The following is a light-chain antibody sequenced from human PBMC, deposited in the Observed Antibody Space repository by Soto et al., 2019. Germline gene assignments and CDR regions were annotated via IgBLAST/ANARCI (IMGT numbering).Light chain of an antibody. CDR1: SSDIGPYNY. CDR2: EVT. J-gene: IGLJ7*01. V-gene: IGLV2-14*01. CDR3: SSYTTSSTLV. Sequence: QSVLTQPASVSGSPGQSITISCTGTSSDIGPYNYVSWYQQHPGKAPKLIIYEVTNRPSGVSHRFSGSKSGTTASLTISGLQTEDEAHFYCSSYTTSSTLVFGGGTQLTVL.